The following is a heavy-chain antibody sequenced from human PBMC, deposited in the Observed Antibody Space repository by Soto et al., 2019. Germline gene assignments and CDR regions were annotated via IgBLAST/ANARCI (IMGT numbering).Heavy chain of an antibody. CDR1: GDSMNIDDYY. Sequence: LSLTCKVSGDSMNIDDYYWGWIRQPPGKGLEWIGYMYHSGSTYYNPSLKSRVTISIDRSKNQFSLKLSSVTAADTAVYYCARHTDIVSSTVYNWGQGILVTVSS. D-gene: IGHD5-12*01. V-gene: IGHV4-30-2*01. CDR2: MYHSGST. CDR3: ARHTDIVSSTVYN. J-gene: IGHJ4*02.